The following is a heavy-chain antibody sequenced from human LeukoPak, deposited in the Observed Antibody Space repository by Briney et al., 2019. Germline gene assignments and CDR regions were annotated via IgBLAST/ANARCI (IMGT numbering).Heavy chain of an antibody. CDR3: ARDQASLLLWFGESKDAFDI. CDR1: GGSISSYY. CDR2: IYYSGST. D-gene: IGHD3-10*01. V-gene: IGHV4-59*12. J-gene: IGHJ3*02. Sequence: PSETLSLTCTVSGGSISSYYWSWIRQPPGKGLEWIGYIYYSGSTNYNPSLKSRVTISVDTSKNQFSLKLSSVTAADTAVYYCARDQASLLLWFGESKDAFDIWGQGTMVTVSS.